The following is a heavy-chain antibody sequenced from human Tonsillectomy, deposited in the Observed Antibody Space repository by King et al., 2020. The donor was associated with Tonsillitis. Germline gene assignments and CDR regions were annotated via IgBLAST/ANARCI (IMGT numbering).Heavy chain of an antibody. V-gene: IGHV1-69*09. D-gene: IGHD3-16*02. J-gene: IGHJ5*01. CDR3: ARGSYLWGSYRSDS. CDR1: GGTFSNYA. Sequence: VQLVESGAEVKKPGSSVKVSCKASGGTFSNYAISWVRQAPGQGLEWMGRIIPILDIVNSAQKFQGRITITADKSTSTAYMELSSLRSEDTAVYYCARGSYLWGSYRSDSWGQGTLVTVSS. CDR2: IIPILDIV.